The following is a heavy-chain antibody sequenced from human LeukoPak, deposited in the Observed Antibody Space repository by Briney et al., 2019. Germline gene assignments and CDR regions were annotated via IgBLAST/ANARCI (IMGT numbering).Heavy chain of an antibody. CDR1: GGSITTTDFD. CDR3: ARFKGGTGFDY. Sequence: PSETLSLTCAVSGGSITTTDFDWAWIRQPPGQGFEWIATIPSSGKAYYYPSLMSRVTIDTSKNQFSLDVTSVTAADTGLFYCARFKGGTGFDYWGRGILVIVS. CDR2: IPSSGKA. D-gene: IGHD1-26*01. J-gene: IGHJ4*02. V-gene: IGHV4-39*01.